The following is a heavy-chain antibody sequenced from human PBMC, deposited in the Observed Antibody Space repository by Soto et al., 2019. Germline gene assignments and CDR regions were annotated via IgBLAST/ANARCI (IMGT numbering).Heavy chain of an antibody. J-gene: IGHJ4*02. CDR1: GFTFTSYA. V-gene: IGHV1-18*01. CDR3: ERDLTGWPPDGFDS. CDR2: ISAYNGNT. D-gene: IGHD3-9*01. Sequence: QVHLVPSGAEVKMPGASVKVSCKASGFTFTSYAFTWVRQAPGQGLEWMGWISAYNGNTNYARNFRGRVTMTTDSTTSTVYMELVSLPSDDSAVYFCERDLTGWPPDGFDSWGQGTLVRVSA.